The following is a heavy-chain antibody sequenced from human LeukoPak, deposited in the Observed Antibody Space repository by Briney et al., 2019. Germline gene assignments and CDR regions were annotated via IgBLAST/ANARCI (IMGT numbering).Heavy chain of an antibody. V-gene: IGHV3-33*01. CDR1: GFTSSSYG. CDR3: ARALGYCRSTSCYGVSNWFDP. CDR2: IWYDGSNK. J-gene: IGHJ5*02. D-gene: IGHD2-2*01. Sequence: PGRSLRLSCAASGFTSSSYGMHWVRQAPGKGLEWVAVIWYDGSNKYYADSVKGRFTISRDNSKNTLYPQMNSLRAEDTAVYYCARALGYCRSTSCYGVSNWFDPWGQGTLVTVSS.